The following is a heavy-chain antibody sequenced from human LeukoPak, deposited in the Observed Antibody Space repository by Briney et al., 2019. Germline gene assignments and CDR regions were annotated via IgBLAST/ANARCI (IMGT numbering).Heavy chain of an antibody. CDR3: ATWEED. CDR1: GFTLRSYS. J-gene: IGHJ4*02. D-gene: IGHD1-26*01. Sequence: GGALRLSCSASGFTLRSYSMNWVRQAPGKGLEGVSSINSSSRYIYYADPVKGRFTSSRDNDKTSLYLKMKSLRAEETAVYSSATWEEDWGEGTLVTVSP. V-gene: IGHV3-21*01. CDR2: INSSSRYI.